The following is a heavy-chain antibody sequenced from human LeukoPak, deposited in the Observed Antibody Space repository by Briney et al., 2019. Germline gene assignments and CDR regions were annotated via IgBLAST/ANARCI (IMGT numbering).Heavy chain of an antibody. Sequence: GESLRLSCVVSGIIFRDAWMNWVRQTPGKGLEWVGRIKSKVDGGTTDYAAPVEGRFTISRDDSKNTLYLQMSSLKTEDTAIYYCTKDPPLTGGVYSAHWGRGTLVTVSS. CDR2: IKSKVDGGTT. CDR3: TKDPPLTGGVYSAH. J-gene: IGHJ4*02. D-gene: IGHD7-27*01. CDR1: GIIFRDAW. V-gene: IGHV3-15*07.